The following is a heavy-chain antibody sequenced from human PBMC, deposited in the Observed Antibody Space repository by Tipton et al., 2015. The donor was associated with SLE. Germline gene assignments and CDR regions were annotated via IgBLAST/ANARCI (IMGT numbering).Heavy chain of an antibody. CDR1: GFTFSSYS. Sequence: GSLRLSCAASGFTFSSYSMNWVRQAPGKGLEWVSSISSSSSYIYYADSVKGRFTISRDNAKNSLYLQMNSLRAEDTAVYYCAREGVIFDWSDDAGYYYYMDVWGKGTTVTVSS. D-gene: IGHD3-9*01. CDR2: ISSSSSYI. V-gene: IGHV3-21*01. J-gene: IGHJ6*03. CDR3: AREGVIFDWSDDAGYYYYMDV.